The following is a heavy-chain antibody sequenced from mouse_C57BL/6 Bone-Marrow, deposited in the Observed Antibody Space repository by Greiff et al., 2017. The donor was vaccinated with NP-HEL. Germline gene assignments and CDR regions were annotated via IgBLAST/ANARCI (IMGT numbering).Heavy chain of an antibody. J-gene: IGHJ4*01. CDR3: AREDYDIYYYAMDY. CDR1: GYTFTSYW. D-gene: IGHD2-4*01. V-gene: IGHV1-52*01. Sequence: QVQLQQPGAELVRPGSSVKLSCKASGYTFTSYWMHWVKQRPIQGLEWIGNIDPSDSETHYNQKFKDKATLTVDKSSSTAYMQLSSLTSEDSAVYYCAREDYDIYYYAMDYWGQGTSVTVSS. CDR2: IDPSDSET.